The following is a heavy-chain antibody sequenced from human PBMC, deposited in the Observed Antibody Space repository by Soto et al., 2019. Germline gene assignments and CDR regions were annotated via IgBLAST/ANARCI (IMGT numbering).Heavy chain of an antibody. CDR3: ARNTVVTPIVVY. D-gene: IGHD2-21*02. CDR2: IYYSGST. V-gene: IGHV4-61*01. J-gene: IGHJ4*02. Sequence: QVQLRESGPGLVKPSETLSLTCSVSGGSVSSGNYYWSWIRQPPGKGLEWIGYIYYSGSTKYNPSLKRRVTISVDTSKNQVSLKLSSVTAADTAMYYCARNTVVTPIVVYWGQGTLVAVAS. CDR1: GGSVSSGNYY.